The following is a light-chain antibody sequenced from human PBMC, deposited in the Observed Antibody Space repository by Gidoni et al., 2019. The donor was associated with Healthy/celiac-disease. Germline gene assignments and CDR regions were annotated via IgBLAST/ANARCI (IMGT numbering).Light chain of an antibody. CDR3: QQYGSSPPWT. CDR2: GAA. J-gene: IGKJ1*01. CDR1: KSVSSSY. Sequence: EIVLTQSPGTLSLSTGERATLPCSASKSVSSSYLAWYQQKPGQAPRLLIYGAASMATGIPDRVSGSGAGTDCTLTISGLEPEGFAVYYCQQYGSSPPWTFGQGTKVEIK. V-gene: IGKV3-20*01.